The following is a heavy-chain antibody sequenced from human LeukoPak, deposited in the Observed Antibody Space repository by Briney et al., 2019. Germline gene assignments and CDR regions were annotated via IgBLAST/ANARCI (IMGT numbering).Heavy chain of an antibody. CDR3: TRMNTGHDY. V-gene: IGHV4-34*01. CDR1: GVSFDDYY. CDR2: INHSGYT. D-gene: IGHD4-17*01. Sequence: SETLSLTCAVSGVSFDDYYWAWVRQTPGKGLEWIGEINHSGYTNDSPSLKSRVTLSIDTSRKQFSLNLRSVTVADAGTYYCTRMNTGHDYWRQGTLLTVSS. J-gene: IGHJ4*02.